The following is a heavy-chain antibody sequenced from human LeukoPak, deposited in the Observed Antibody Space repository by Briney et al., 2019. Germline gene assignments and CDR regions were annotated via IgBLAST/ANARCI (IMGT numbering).Heavy chain of an antibody. Sequence: SETLSLTCSVSGASLSGSQYYSGWIRQPPGKGLEWIGYIYYSGSTNYNPSLKSRVAISVDTSKNQFSLKLSSVTAADTAVYYCARRHWGPIDYWGQGTLVTVSS. CDR3: ARRHWGPIDY. CDR1: GASLSGSQYY. D-gene: IGHD7-27*01. V-gene: IGHV4-61*05. J-gene: IGHJ4*02. CDR2: IYYSGST.